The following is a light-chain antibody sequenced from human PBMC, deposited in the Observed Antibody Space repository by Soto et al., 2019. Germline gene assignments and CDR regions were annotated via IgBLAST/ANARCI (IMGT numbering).Light chain of an antibody. V-gene: IGKV1-39*01. CDR1: QSISRV. CDR2: AAS. Sequence: DIQMTQSPSSLSASVGDRVTITCRASQSISRVLNWYQQKPGKAPKLLIYAASSLQSGVPSRFSGSGSGIDVTLAISRQQPEDFATYYCQQCYSTPRTFGQGTEVEIK. J-gene: IGKJ1*01. CDR3: QQCYSTPRT.